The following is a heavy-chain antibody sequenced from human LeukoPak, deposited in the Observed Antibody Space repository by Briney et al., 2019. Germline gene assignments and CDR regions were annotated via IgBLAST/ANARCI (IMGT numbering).Heavy chain of an antibody. V-gene: IGHV4-59*01. CDR3: ARARIAAAGTRIYYYYYMDV. CDR1: GGSISSYY. Sequence: SETLSLTCTVSGGSISSYYWGWIRQPPGEGLEWIGYIYYSGSTNYNPSLKSRVTISVDTSKNQYSLKLSSVTAADTAVYYCARARIAAAGTRIYYYYYMDVWGKGTTVTISS. J-gene: IGHJ6*03. CDR2: IYYSGST. D-gene: IGHD6-13*01.